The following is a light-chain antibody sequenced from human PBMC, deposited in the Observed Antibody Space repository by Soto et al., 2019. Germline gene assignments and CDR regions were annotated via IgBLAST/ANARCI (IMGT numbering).Light chain of an antibody. V-gene: IGKV3-15*01. CDR2: GGS. Sequence: EMVMAQSPATLSVSPGETATLSCRASQSVSSKLAWYQQKPGQSPTLLIYGGSTRAAGIPDRFSGNGSGTEFTLTISSLQSEDFAVYYCQQYGNWPPVTFGGGTRLEVK. CDR1: QSVSSK. J-gene: IGKJ5*01. CDR3: QQYGNWPPVT.